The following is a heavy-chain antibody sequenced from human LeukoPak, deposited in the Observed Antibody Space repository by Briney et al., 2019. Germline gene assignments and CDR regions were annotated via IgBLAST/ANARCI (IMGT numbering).Heavy chain of an antibody. CDR3: TFLWDYGERPGY. CDR2: IKSKTDGGTT. D-gene: IGHD4-17*01. V-gene: IGHV3-15*01. J-gene: IGHJ4*02. CDR1: GFTFSNAW. Sequence: PGGSLRLSCAASGFTFSNAWMSWVRQAPGKGLEWVGRIKSKTDGGTTDYAAPVKGRFTISRDDSKNTLYLQMNSLKTEDTAVYYCTFLWDYGERPGYWGQGTLVTVSS.